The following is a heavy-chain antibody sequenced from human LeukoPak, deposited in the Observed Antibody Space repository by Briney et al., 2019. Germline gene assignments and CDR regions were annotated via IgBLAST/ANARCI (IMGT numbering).Heavy chain of an antibody. V-gene: IGHV4-34*01. D-gene: IGHD3-10*01. CDR2: INHSGST. CDR1: GGSFSGYY. Sequence: SETLSLTCGVYGGSFSGYYWSWIRQPPGKGLEWIGEINHSGSTNYNPSLKSRVTISVDTSKNQFSLKLSSVAAADTAVYYCARGKKITVVRGVIRNYYYYMDVWGKGTTVTVSS. CDR3: ARGKKITVVRGVIRNYYYYMDV. J-gene: IGHJ6*03.